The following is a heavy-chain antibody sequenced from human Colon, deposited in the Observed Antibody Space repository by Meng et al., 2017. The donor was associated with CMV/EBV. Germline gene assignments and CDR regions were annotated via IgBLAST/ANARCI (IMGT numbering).Heavy chain of an antibody. V-gene: IGHV1-46*01. J-gene: IGHJ4*02. D-gene: IGHD2-2*02. CDR2: INPSGGST. CDR1: GYTFTSYY. CDR3: ARVGQAGYCSSTSCYKGVDY. Sequence: ASVKVSCNASGYTFTSYYMHWVRQAPGQGLEWMGIINPSGGSTSYAQKFQGRVTMTRDTSTSTVYMELSSLRSEDTAVYYCARVGQAGYCSSTSCYKGVDYWGQGTLVTVSS.